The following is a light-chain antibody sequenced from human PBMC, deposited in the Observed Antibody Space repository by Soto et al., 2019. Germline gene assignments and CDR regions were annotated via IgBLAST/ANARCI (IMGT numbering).Light chain of an antibody. CDR1: QFVSSR. V-gene: IGKV3-20*01. J-gene: IGKJ3*01. CDR2: GVS. CDR3: QQFGTSSLVT. Sequence: EIVVTQSPATLSGSPGERVTLSCRASQFVSSRLAWYQQRPGQVPRLLISGVSSRATGIPDRFSGSGSGTDFILTISRVEPEDFAVYYCQQFGTSSLVTFGPGTKVDIK.